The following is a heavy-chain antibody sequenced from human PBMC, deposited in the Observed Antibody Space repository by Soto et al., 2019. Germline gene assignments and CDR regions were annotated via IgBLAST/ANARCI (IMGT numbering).Heavy chain of an antibody. V-gene: IGHV3-74*01. Sequence: EVQLVESGGGLVQPGGSLRLSCAASGLTFSSYWMHWVRQAPGKGLVWVSRINSDGSSTNYADSVKGRFTISRDNAKNTLYLQMNSMRAEDTAVYYCALSYTVTTDYCGQGTLVTVSS. D-gene: IGHD4-17*01. J-gene: IGHJ4*02. CDR3: ALSYTVTTDY. CDR2: INSDGSST. CDR1: GLTFSSYW.